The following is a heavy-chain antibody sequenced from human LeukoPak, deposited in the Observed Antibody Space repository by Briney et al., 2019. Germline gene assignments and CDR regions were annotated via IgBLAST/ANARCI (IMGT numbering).Heavy chain of an antibody. V-gene: IGHV3-30*18. D-gene: IGHD3-10*01. Sequence: GGSLRLSCAASGFTFSSYGMHWVRQAPGKGLEWVAVISYDGSNKYYADSVKGRFTISRDNSKNTLYLQMNSLRAEDTAVYYCAKDGAYGSGSYYNSPYYYYGMDVWGQGTTVTVSS. CDR3: AKDGAYGSGSYYNSPYYYYGMDV. CDR1: GFTFSSYG. CDR2: ISYDGSNK. J-gene: IGHJ6*02.